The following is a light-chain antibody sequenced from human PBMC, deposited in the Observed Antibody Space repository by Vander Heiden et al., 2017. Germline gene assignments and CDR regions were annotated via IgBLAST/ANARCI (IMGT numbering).Light chain of an antibody. Sequence: QSALTQPASVSGSLGQSITLSCTGTSSDIGGCSYVSWYQQQPGKAPKLLIYDVNGRPSGISPRFSGSKSGNTASLTISGLLAEDGASYYCSSYTIRSPLYVFGTGTTVTVL. CDR2: DVN. CDR1: SSDIGGCSY. V-gene: IGLV2-14*03. CDR3: SSYTIRSPLYV. J-gene: IGLJ1*01.